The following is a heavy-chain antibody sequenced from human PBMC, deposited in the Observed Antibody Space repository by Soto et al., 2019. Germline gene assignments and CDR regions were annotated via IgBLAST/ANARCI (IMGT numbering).Heavy chain of an antibody. CDR3: ARPSIAAAGNGSYFDY. Sequence: GASVKVSCKASGYTFTGYYMHWVRQAPGQGLEWMGWINPNSGGTNYAQKFQGWVTMTRDTSISTAYMELSRLRSDDTAVYYCARPSIAAAGNGSYFDYWGQGTLVTVS. V-gene: IGHV1-2*04. D-gene: IGHD6-13*01. J-gene: IGHJ4*02. CDR2: INPNSGGT. CDR1: GYTFTGYY.